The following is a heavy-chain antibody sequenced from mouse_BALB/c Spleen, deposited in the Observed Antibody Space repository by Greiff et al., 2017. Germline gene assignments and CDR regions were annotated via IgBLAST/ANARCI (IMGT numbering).Heavy chain of an antibody. V-gene: IGHV1-81*01. D-gene: IGHD2-1*01. Sequence: QVQLQQSGPELVKPGASVKMSCKASGYTFTGYVISWVKQRTGQGLEWIGEIYPGSGSTYYNEKFKGKATLTADKSSNTAYMQLSSLTSEDSAVYFCARWGLYKGNYVPDYWGQGTTLTVSS. CDR3: ARWGLYKGNYVPDY. CDR2: IYPGSGST. J-gene: IGHJ2*01. CDR1: GYTFTGYV.